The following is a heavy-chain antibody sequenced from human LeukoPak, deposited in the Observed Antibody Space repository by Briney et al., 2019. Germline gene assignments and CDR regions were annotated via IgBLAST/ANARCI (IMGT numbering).Heavy chain of an antibody. CDR3: ARDLGYGSNWFDP. J-gene: IGHJ5*02. Sequence: PSETLSLTCTVSGGSISSSSYYWGWIRQPPGKGLEWIGSIYYSGSTYYNPSLKSRVTISVDTSKNQFSLKLSSVTAADTAVYYCARDLGYGSNWFDPWGQGTLVTVSS. CDR2: IYYSGST. V-gene: IGHV4-39*07. CDR1: GGSISSSSYY. D-gene: IGHD3-10*01.